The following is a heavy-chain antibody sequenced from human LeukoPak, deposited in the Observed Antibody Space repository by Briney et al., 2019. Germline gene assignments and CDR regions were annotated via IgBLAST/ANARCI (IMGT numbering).Heavy chain of an antibody. CDR3: ARETFDYYYYMDV. J-gene: IGHJ6*03. CDR1: GFTFSSYA. CDR2: ISGSGGST. V-gene: IGHV3-23*01. Sequence: GGSLRLSCAASGFTFSSYAMSWVRQAPGKGLEWVSAISGSGGSTYYADSVKGRFTISRDNSKNTLYLQMNSLRPEDTAVYYCARETFDYYYYMDVWGKGTTVTVSS.